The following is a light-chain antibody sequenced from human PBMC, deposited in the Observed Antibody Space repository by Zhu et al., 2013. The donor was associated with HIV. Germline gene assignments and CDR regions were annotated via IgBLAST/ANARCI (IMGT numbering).Light chain of an antibody. CDR3: QQYNSLWT. CDR1: QSISSW. CDR2: DAS. V-gene: IGKV1-5*01. J-gene: IGKJ1*01. Sequence: DIQMTQSPSTLSASVGDRVTITCRASQSISSWLAWYQQKSGKPPSLLIYDASTLESGVPSRFSGSGSGTEFTLTIRSLQPDDFAVYYCQQYNSLWTFGQGTKVEIK.